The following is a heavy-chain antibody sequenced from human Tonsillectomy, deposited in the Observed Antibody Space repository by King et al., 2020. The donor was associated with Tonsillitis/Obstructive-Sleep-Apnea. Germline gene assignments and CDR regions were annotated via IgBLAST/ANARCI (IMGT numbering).Heavy chain of an antibody. CDR2: INHSGST. Sequence: VQLQQWGAGLLKPSETLSLTCAVYGGSFSGYYWSWIRQSPGKGLEWIGEINHSGSTNYNPSLKSRVTISVDTSKNQFSLKLSSVTAADTAVYYCARSPAIYDFWSGYYTYYYYMDVWGKGTTVTVSS. CDR3: ARSPAIYDFWSGYYTYYYYMDV. CDR1: GGSFSGYY. J-gene: IGHJ6*03. V-gene: IGHV4-34*01. D-gene: IGHD3-3*01.